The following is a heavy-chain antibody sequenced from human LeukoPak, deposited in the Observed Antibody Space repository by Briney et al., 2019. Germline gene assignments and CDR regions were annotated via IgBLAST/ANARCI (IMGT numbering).Heavy chain of an antibody. V-gene: IGHV1-8*01. J-gene: IGHJ3*01. CDR1: GYTFTSYD. D-gene: IGHD3-3*01. Sequence: ASVKVSCKASGYTFTSYDINWVRQATGQGLEWMGWMNPNSGNTGYAQKFQGRVTMTRNTSISTAYMELSSLKIEDTAIYFCVRVTFAVFDFWGQGTMVTVSS. CDR2: MNPNSGNT. CDR3: VRVTFAVFDF.